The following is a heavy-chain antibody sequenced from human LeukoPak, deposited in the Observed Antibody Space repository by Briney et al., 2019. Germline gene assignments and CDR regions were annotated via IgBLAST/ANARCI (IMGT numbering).Heavy chain of an antibody. Sequence: PGGSLRLSCAASGFTFSSYGMHWVRQAPGKGLEWVAVIWYDGSNKYYADSVKGRFTISRDNSKNTLYLHMNSLRAEDTAVYYCARDSDYDFWSGYYTGMDVWGQGSTVTVSS. D-gene: IGHD3-3*01. CDR1: GFTFSSYG. CDR2: IWYDGSNK. CDR3: ARDSDYDFWSGYYTGMDV. J-gene: IGHJ6*02. V-gene: IGHV3-33*01.